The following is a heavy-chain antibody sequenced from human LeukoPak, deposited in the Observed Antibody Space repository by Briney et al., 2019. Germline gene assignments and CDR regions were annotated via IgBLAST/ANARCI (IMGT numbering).Heavy chain of an antibody. D-gene: IGHD3-22*01. CDR1: GGTFSSYA. Sequence: SVKVSCRASGGTFSSYAISWVRQAPGQGLEWMGGIIPIFGTANYAQKFQGRVTITADESTSTAYMELSSLRSEDTAVYYCASPAYYDSSGYPGLGGFDYWGQGTLVTVSS. V-gene: IGHV1-69*13. CDR2: IIPIFGTA. CDR3: ASPAYYDSSGYPGLGGFDY. J-gene: IGHJ4*02.